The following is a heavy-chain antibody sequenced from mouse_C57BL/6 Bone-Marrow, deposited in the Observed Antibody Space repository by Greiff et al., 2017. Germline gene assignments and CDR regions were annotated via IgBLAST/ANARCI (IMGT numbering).Heavy chain of an antibody. Sequence: EVKLVESGGDLVKPGGSLKLSCAASGFTFSSYGMSWVRQTPDKRLEWVATISSGGSYTYYPDSVKGRFTISRDNAKTTLYLQMSSLKSEDTAMYYCARRGYYGFAYWGQGTLVTVSA. CDR2: ISSGGSYT. V-gene: IGHV5-6*02. CDR3: ARRGYYGFAY. D-gene: IGHD2-3*01. J-gene: IGHJ3*01. CDR1: GFTFSSYG.